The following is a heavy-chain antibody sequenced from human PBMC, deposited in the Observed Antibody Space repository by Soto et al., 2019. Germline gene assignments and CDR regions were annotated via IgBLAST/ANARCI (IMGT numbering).Heavy chain of an antibody. V-gene: IGHV4-59*01. CDR1: GDFFSSYY. J-gene: IGHJ6*02. D-gene: IGHD3-10*01. CDR2: IYYSGST. Sequence: SETLSLTCTVSGDFFSSYYWSWIRQPPGKGLEWIGYIYYSGSTNYNPSLKSRVTISIDTSKNQFSLKLSSVTAADTAVYYCARGCSGASGDLYVGGMDVWGRGTTVTVSS. CDR3: ARGCSGASGDLYVGGMDV.